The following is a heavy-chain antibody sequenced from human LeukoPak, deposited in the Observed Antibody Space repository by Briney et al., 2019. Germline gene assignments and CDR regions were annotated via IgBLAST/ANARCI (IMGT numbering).Heavy chain of an antibody. V-gene: IGHV3-43*01. J-gene: IGHJ5*02. Sequence: GGSLRLSCAASGFSFEDYTMHWVRQGPGKGLEWVSLISWDGGRSYYADSVKGRFSISRDNSKNTLYLQMNSLRAEDTAVYYCARDPGRASINWFDPWGQGTLVTVSS. CDR2: ISWDGGRS. D-gene: IGHD2-2*02. CDR3: ARDPGRASINWFDP. CDR1: GFSFEDYT.